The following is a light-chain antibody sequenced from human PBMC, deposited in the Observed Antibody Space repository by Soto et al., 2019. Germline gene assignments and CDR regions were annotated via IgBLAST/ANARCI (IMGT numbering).Light chain of an antibody. Sequence: QSALTQPPSASGSPGQSVTISCTGTSSDVGRFNYVSWYQQHPGKAPKLMIYEVTKRPSGVPDRFSGSKSGNTASLTVSGRQAEDEADYYCCSYAGSDRWVFGGGTKLTVL. CDR1: SSDVGRFNY. V-gene: IGLV2-8*01. J-gene: IGLJ3*02. CDR2: EVT. CDR3: CSYAGSDRWV.